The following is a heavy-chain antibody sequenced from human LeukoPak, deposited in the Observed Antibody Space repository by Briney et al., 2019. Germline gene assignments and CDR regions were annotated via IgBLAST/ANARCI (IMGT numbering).Heavy chain of an antibody. J-gene: IGHJ1*01. CDR2: ISSSSSYI. Sequence: PGGSLRLSCAASGFIFSSYSMNWVRQAPGKGLEWVSSISSSSSYIYYADSVQGRFTISRDNSKNTLYLQMNSLRAEDTAVYYCAKYSGSYYLSSNLDYFQHWGQGTLVTVSS. V-gene: IGHV3-21*04. CDR3: AKYSGSYYLSSNLDYFQH. CDR1: GFIFSSYS. D-gene: IGHD1-26*01.